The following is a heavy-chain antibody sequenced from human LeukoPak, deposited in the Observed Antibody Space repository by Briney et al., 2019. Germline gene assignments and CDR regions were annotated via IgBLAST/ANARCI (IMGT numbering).Heavy chain of an antibody. CDR1: GYPFIDYY. J-gene: IGHJ3*02. Sequence: ASVKVSCKTSGYPFIDYYLHWLRQAPGQRLEWMGWVNPHSGTTTYAQHFQGRVTMTRDTSTNTVHMELTSLRPVDTALYFCARIGGYYDSGVYDSHGFDKWGQGTMVIVSS. CDR2: VNPHSGTT. CDR3: ARIGGYYDSGVYDSHGFDK. V-gene: IGHV1-2*02. D-gene: IGHD3-22*01.